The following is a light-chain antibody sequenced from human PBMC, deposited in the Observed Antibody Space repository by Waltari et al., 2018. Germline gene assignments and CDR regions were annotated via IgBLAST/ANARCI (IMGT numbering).Light chain of an antibody. Sequence: EILLTQSPDTLSLSPGERATLSCRASQSVSSNFLAWYQHTAGQAPRLLIYGTSSRAAGVPARFRGRGSGTDFTLTISGLEAEDFAVYYCQQFDSSPWAFGQGTAVEMK. V-gene: IGKV3-20*01. J-gene: IGKJ1*01. CDR1: QSVSSNF. CDR3: QQFDSSPWA. CDR2: GTS.